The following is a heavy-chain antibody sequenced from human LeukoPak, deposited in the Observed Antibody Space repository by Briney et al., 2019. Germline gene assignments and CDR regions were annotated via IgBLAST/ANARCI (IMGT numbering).Heavy chain of an antibody. CDR1: GYTFTGYY. CDR2: INPNSSGT. J-gene: IGHJ5*02. V-gene: IGHV1-2*02. Sequence: ASVKVSCKASGYTFTGYYMHWVRQAPGQGLEWMGWINPNSSGTNYAQKFQGRVTMTRDTSISTAYMELSRLRSDDTAVYYCASSARAVTPSRWGLHWFDPWGQGTLVTVSS. D-gene: IGHD6-19*01. CDR3: ASSARAVTPSRWGLHWFDP.